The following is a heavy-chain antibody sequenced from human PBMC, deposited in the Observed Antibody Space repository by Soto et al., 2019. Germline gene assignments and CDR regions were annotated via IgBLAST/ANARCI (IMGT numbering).Heavy chain of an antibody. CDR1: GYTFTSYY. V-gene: IGHV1-46*01. CDR2: INPSGGST. CDR3: ARDSPQGIPGTRGFDP. J-gene: IGHJ5*02. D-gene: IGHD1-7*01. Sequence: ASVKVSCKASGYTFTSYYMHWVRQAPGQGLEWMGIINPSGGSTSYAQKFQGRVTMTRDTSTSTVYMELSSLRSEDTAVYYCARDSPQGIPGTRGFDPCGQGPLVTVSS.